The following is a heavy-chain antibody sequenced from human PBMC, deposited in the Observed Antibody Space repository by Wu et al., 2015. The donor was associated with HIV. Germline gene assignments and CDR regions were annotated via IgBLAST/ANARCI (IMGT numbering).Heavy chain of an antibody. CDR2: INPNSGGT. CDR3: ARGKIVVVGRFAYFDY. D-gene: IGHD3-22*01. V-gene: IGHV1-2*02. CDR1: GYTFTGYY. Sequence: QVQLVQSGAEVKKPGASVKVSCKASGYTFTGYYMHWVRQAPGQGLEWMGWINPNSGGTNYAQKFQGRVTMTRDTSISTAYMELSRLRSDDTAVYYCARGKIVVVGRFAYFDYVGPGERWSPSP. J-gene: IGHJ4*02.